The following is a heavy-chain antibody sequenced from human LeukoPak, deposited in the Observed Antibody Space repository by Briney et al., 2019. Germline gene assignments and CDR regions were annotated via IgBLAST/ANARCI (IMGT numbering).Heavy chain of an antibody. CDR2: IKPDGSEK. CDR1: GFTFSTYW. J-gene: IGHJ4*02. V-gene: IGHV3-7*04. CDR3: ARGASY. Sequence: GGSLRLSCAVSGFTFSTYWMNWVRQVPGKGPEWVANIKPDGSEKFYVDSVKGRFTVSRDNAKNLLYLQMNSLRAEDTALYYCARGASYWGQGTLVTVSS.